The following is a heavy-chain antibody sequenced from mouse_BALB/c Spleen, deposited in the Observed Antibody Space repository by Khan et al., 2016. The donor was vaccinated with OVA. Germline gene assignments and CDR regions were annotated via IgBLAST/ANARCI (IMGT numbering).Heavy chain of an antibody. CDR1: GYTFTNYG. CDR3: ARSPYFSYSLDH. Sequence: QIQLVQSGPELKKPGETVKISCKASGYTFTNYGMNWVKQSPGKALKWMGWINTYTGEPTYADDFKGRFAFSLDTSASTAYLQINNLKSEDTATYFGARSPYFSYSLDHWGQGTTVTVSS. J-gene: IGHJ4*01. CDR2: INTYTGEP. V-gene: IGHV9-3-1*01. D-gene: IGHD2-12*01.